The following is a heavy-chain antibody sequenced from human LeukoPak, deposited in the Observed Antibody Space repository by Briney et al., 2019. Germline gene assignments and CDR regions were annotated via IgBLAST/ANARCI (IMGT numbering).Heavy chain of an antibody. D-gene: IGHD6-6*01. J-gene: IGHJ4*02. V-gene: IGHV3-9*03. CDR1: GFTFDDYA. CDR3: AKDGGPEYSSSSWGGVDY. Sequence: AGGSLRLSCAASGFTFDDYAMHWVRQAPGKGLEWVSGISWNSGSIGYADSVKGRFTISRDNAKNSLYLQMNSLRAEDMALYYCAKDGGPEYSSSSWGGVDYWGQGTLVTVSS. CDR2: ISWNSGSI.